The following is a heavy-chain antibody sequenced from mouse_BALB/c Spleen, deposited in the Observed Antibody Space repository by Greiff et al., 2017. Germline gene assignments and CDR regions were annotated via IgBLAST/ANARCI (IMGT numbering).Heavy chain of an antibody. CDR1: GYSITSDYA. CDR3: AREGVYYGYDGYAMDY. J-gene: IGHJ4*01. D-gene: IGHD2-2*01. V-gene: IGHV3-2*02. Sequence: DVKLQESGPGLVKPSQSLSLTCTVTGYSITSDYAWNWIRQFPGNKLEWMGYISYSGSTSYNPSLKSRISITRDTSKNQFFLQLNSVTTEDTATYYCAREGVYYGYDGYAMDYWGQGTSVTVSS. CDR2: ISYSGST.